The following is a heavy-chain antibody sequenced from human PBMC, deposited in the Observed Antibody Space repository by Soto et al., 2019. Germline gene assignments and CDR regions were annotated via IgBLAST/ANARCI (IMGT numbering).Heavy chain of an antibody. J-gene: IGHJ3*02. CDR3: AREIWNRWSGSQAPFDI. CDR2: SIPISNTA. D-gene: IGHD3-3*01. Sequence: QEQLEQSGTEVKKPGSSVKVSCKASGGTFNDFVISWVRQAPGQGLEWMGGSIPISNTANYAPKFQGRVTITADGVRTTAYMELSSLRSEDTAVYYCAREIWNRWSGSQAPFDIWGQGTMVTVSS. CDR1: GGTFNDFV. V-gene: IGHV1-69*01.